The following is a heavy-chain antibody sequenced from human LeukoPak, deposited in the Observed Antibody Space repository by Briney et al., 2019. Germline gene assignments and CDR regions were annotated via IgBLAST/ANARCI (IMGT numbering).Heavy chain of an antibody. J-gene: IGHJ4*02. Sequence: GGSLRLSCAASGFTFSSYAMSWVHQAPRKGLEWVSFISGPGDSTFHADSVRGRFTMSRDNSKNTMFLQMNSLRAEDTAVYYCAKEVGYSPGRNPDYWGQGTLVTVSS. D-gene: IGHD5-18*01. CDR1: GFTFSSYA. CDR2: ISGPGDST. V-gene: IGHV3-23*01. CDR3: AKEVGYSPGRNPDY.